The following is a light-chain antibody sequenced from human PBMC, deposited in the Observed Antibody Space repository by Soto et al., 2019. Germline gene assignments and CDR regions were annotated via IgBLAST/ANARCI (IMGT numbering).Light chain of an antibody. J-gene: IGLJ2*01. CDR3: RSYAGSNNLL. CDR1: SSDVGGYNY. Sequence: QSALTQPPSASGSPGHSVTISCTGTSSDVGGYNYVSWYQQHPGKAPQLMIYEDSWLPSGVPDRFSGSKSGNTASLTVSGLQAEDEADYYCRSYAGSNNLLFGGGTKLTVL. V-gene: IGLV2-8*01. CDR2: EDS.